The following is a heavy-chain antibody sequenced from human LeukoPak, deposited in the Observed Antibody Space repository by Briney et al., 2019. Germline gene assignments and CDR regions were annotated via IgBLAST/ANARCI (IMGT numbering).Heavy chain of an antibody. CDR2: INHSGST. CDR3: ARSSGWYRGYFDY. J-gene: IGHJ4*02. V-gene: IGHV4-34*01. D-gene: IGHD6-19*01. CDR1: GGSFSGYY. Sequence: SETLSLTCAVYGGSFSGYYWSWIRQPPGKGPEWIGEINHSGSTNYNPSLKSRVTISVDTSKNQFSLKLSSVTAADTAVYYCARSSGWYRGYFDYWGQGTLVTVSS.